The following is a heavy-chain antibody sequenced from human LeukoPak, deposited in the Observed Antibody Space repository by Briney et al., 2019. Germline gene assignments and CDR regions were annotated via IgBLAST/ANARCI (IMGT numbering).Heavy chain of an antibody. D-gene: IGHD3-16*01. Sequence: SETLSLTCTVSGGSIRDYFWSWIRQPAGKGLEWIGRIYTSGSTNYHPSLQSRVTMSVDTSRNELSLRLNSVTAADTAVYYCARDDYGSGSFNYWGLGTLVTVSS. V-gene: IGHV4-4*07. CDR1: GGSIRDYF. CDR3: ARDDYGSGSFNY. J-gene: IGHJ4*02. CDR2: IYTSGST.